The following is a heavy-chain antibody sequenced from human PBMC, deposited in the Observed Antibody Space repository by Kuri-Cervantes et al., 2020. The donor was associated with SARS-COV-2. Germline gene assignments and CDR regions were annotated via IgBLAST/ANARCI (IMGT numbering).Heavy chain of an antibody. CDR1: GYTFSGYF. D-gene: IGHD3-22*01. J-gene: IGHJ3*01. CDR3: ARQSYDSSGYFPLNAFDL. V-gene: IGHV1-2*02. CDR2: VNPTNGDT. Sequence: ASVKVSCKSSGYTFSGYFIHWVRQPPGQGLEWMAWVNPTNGDTRYAETFHGRVTVTRDTSISTVYLEMSRLQSDDTAVYYCARQSYDSSGYFPLNAFDLWGQGTMVTVSS.